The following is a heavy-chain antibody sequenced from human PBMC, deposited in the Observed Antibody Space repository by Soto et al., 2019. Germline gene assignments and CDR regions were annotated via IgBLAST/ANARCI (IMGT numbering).Heavy chain of an antibody. CDR1: GFSVSDNY. D-gene: IGHD3-22*01. CDR3: SRDIVQNYDGSGYIS. J-gene: IGHJ4*02. CDR2: VFSVTAT. V-gene: IGHV3-53*02. Sequence: EAQLVETGGGLIQPGGSLRLSCAASGFSVSDNYISWVRQAPGKGLEWVSVVFSVTATYYADSVKVRFTMSRDPSKNTLYLQMNSLSAEDTAMYYCSRDIVQNYDGSGYISWGQGTLVTVSS.